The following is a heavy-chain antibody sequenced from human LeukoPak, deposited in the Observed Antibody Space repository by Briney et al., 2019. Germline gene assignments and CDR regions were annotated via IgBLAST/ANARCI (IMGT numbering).Heavy chain of an antibody. CDR2: ISSSSSYI. J-gene: IGHJ6*03. Sequence: GGSLRLSCAASGFTFSSYSMNWVRQAPGKGLEWVSSISSSSSYIYYADSVKGRFTISRDNAKNSLYLQMNSLRAEDTAVYYCARLVVRGVIYYYYMDVWGKGTTVTISS. D-gene: IGHD3-10*01. V-gene: IGHV3-21*01. CDR3: ARLVVRGVIYYYYMDV. CDR1: GFTFSSYS.